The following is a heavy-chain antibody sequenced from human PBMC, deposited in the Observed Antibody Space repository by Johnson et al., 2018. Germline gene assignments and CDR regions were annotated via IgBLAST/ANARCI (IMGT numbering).Heavy chain of an antibody. CDR2: ISYDGSNK. V-gene: IGHV3-30-3*01. D-gene: IGHD3-10*01. CDR1: GFTFSSYA. CDR3: AREGDGGSLVVPMDV. Sequence: QVQLVQSGGGVVQPGRSLRLACAASGFTFSSYAMHWVRQAPGKGLEWGAVISYDGSNKYYADPGKGRFTISRDNSKNTLYLQMNSLRAEDTAVYYCAREGDGGSLVVPMDVWGQGTTCTVSS. J-gene: IGHJ6*02.